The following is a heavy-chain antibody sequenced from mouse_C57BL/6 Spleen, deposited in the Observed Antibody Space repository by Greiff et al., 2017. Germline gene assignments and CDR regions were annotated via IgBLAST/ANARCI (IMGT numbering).Heavy chain of an antibody. CDR2: IIPGSGST. J-gene: IGHJ3*01. D-gene: IGHD1-2*01. CDR3: ARYGGSGDAIAY. Sequence: VLLLQSGAELMKPGASVKLSCKATGYTFTGYWIEWVNQRPGHGLEWIGEIIPGSGSTNYTEKFKGRATFTADTSSNTAYMQLSSLTTEDSAIYYCARYGGSGDAIAYWGQGTLVTVSA. CDR1: GYTFTGYW. V-gene: IGHV1-9*01.